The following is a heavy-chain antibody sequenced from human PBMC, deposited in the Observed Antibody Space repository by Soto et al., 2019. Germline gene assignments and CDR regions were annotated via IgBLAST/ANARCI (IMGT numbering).Heavy chain of an antibody. CDR3: AKDISPHARGFHY. Sequence: SLRLSCAASGFTFDDYAMHWVRQVPGKGLEWVSVISWNSGNIGYADSVKGRFTISRDDAKNSLYLQMNSLRDDDTAVYYCAKDISPHARGFHYWGQGTLVTV. J-gene: IGHJ4*02. CDR1: GFTFDDYA. CDR2: ISWNSGNI. V-gene: IGHV3-9*01. D-gene: IGHD2-8*01.